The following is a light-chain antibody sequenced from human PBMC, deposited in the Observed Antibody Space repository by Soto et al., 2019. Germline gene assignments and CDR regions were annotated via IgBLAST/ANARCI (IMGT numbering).Light chain of an antibody. Sequence: DIVMTQSPLSLPVTPGEPASISCRSSQSLQHSNGYNYLDWYLQKPGQSPQLLIXLASNRASGVPVRFSGSGSGTDFTLNISRVEDEDVGLYYCMQGVQMPPITFGQGTRLEIK. CDR1: QSLQHSNGYNY. V-gene: IGKV2-28*01. CDR2: LAS. J-gene: IGKJ5*01. CDR3: MQGVQMPPIT.